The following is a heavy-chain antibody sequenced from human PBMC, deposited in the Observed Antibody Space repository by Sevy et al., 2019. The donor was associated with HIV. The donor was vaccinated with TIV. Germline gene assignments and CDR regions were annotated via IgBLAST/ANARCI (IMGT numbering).Heavy chain of an antibody. Sequence: GGSLRLSCAASGFTFSNAWMIWVRQAPGKGLEWVGRIKSKTDGGTTDYAAPVKGRFTISRDDSKNTLYLQMNSLKTEDTAVYYCTTEGYYYDSSGYLVPFDYWGQGTLVTVSS. CDR1: GFTFSNAW. CDR2: IKSKTDGGTT. CDR3: TTEGYYYDSSGYLVPFDY. J-gene: IGHJ4*02. V-gene: IGHV3-15*01. D-gene: IGHD3-22*01.